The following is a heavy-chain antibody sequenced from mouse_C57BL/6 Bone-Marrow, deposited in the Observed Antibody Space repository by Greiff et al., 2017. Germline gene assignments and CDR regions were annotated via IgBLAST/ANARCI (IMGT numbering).Heavy chain of an antibody. V-gene: IGHV5-9*01. J-gene: IGHJ2*01. D-gene: IGHD1-1*01. Sequence: EVMLVESGGGLVKPGGSLKLSCAASGFTFSSYTMSWVRQTPEKRLEWVATISGGGGNTYYPDSVKGRFTISRDNAKNTLYLQMSSLRSEDTALYYCARYDGSSQYYVDYWGQGTTLTVSS. CDR3: ARYDGSSQYYVDY. CDR2: ISGGGGNT. CDR1: GFTFSSYT.